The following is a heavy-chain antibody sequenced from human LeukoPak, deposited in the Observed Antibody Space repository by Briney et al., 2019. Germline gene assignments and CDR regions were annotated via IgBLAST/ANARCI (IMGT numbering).Heavy chain of an antibody. Sequence: GGSLRPSCAASGFTFSSYGMHWVRQAPGKGLEWVAFIRYDGSNKYYADSVKGRFTISRDNSKNTLYLQMNSLRAEDTAVYYCSGSYYSGFDYWGQGTLVTVSS. CDR3: SGSYYSGFDY. V-gene: IGHV3-30*02. J-gene: IGHJ4*02. D-gene: IGHD3-10*01. CDR2: IRYDGSNK. CDR1: GFTFSSYG.